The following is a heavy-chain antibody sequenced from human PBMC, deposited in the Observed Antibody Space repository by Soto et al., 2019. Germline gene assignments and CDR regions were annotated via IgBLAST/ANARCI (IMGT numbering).Heavy chain of an antibody. J-gene: IGHJ4*02. CDR3: ARDARNADYDY. D-gene: IGHD3-16*01. Sequence: EVQLVESGGGLVQPGGSLKLSCAVSGFTFSSNAMNWVRQAPGKGLEWVAYIHGTRSIIYYADSVKGRFTISRDNAKNSLYLQMDSLRDEDTALFYCARDARNADYDYWGQGTLVTVSS. CDR2: IHGTRSII. V-gene: IGHV3-48*02. CDR1: GFTFSSNA.